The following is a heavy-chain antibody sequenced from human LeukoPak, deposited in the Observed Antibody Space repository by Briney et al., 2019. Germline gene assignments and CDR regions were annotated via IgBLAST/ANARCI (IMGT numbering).Heavy chain of an antibody. CDR1: GFTFSSYW. J-gene: IGHJ4*02. CDR3: ARGGRRWFGELAYYFDY. CDR2: INTDGSST. D-gene: IGHD3-10*01. Sequence: GGSLRLSCAASGFTFSSYWMHWVRQAPGKGLVWVSRINTDGSSTSYADSVKGRFTISRDNSKNTLYLQMNSLRAEDTAVYYCARGGRRWFGELAYYFDYWGQGTLVTVSS. V-gene: IGHV3-74*01.